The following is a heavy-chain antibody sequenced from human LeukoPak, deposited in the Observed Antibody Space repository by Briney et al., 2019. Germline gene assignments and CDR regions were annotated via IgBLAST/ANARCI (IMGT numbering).Heavy chain of an antibody. CDR2: IKHRGSN. CDR3: ARGGWYPESFQH. Sequence: SETLSLTCAVYGGSFSGHYWSWIRQPPGKGLEWIGEIKHRGSNNYNPSLESRVTISVDTSKNHFSLKLSSVTAADTAVYYCARGGWYPESFQHWGQGALVTVPS. V-gene: IGHV4-34*01. D-gene: IGHD6-19*01. CDR1: GGSFSGHY. J-gene: IGHJ1*01.